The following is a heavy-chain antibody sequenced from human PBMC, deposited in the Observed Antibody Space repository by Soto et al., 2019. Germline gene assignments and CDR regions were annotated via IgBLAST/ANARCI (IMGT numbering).Heavy chain of an antibody. D-gene: IGHD3-10*01. V-gene: IGHV3-21*02. CDR1: RFTCSSCT. CDR3: ARDSRLRDRVVMRGFVGLGV. Sequence: EVQLVESGGGLVKSGGSLRLSWAASRFTCSSCTMNWVRQAPGKGLEWVSSISLSTNYIYYADSVRGRFTISRDNAKNSVYLQMNSLRAEDTAVYYCARDSRLRDRVVMRGFVGLGVWGQGTTVTVSS. CDR2: ISLSTNYI. J-gene: IGHJ6*02.